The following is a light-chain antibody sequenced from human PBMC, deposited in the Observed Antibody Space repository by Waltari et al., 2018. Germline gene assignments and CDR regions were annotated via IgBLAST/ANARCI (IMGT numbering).Light chain of an antibody. Sequence: DIVMTQTPLSSPVTLGQPASIPFRSSQSLVHSDGNTYLSWLQQRPGQPPRLLIYKVSNRFSGVPDRFSGSGSGTDFTLTISSLQAEDVAVYYCHQYSSTPWTFGQGTKVEIK. V-gene: IGKV2-24*01. CDR3: HQYSSTPWT. CDR2: KVS. J-gene: IGKJ1*01. CDR1: QSLVHSDGNTY.